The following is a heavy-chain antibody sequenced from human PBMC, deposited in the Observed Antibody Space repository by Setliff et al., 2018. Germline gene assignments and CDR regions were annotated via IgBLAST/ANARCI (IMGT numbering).Heavy chain of an antibody. D-gene: IGHD4-17*01. CDR3: ARLPRTVTHFDY. V-gene: IGHV4-34*10. CDR1: GVSFSDYY. Sequence: PSETLSLTCTVYGVSFSDYYWGWVRQSPGKGLDWIGEINHSGTTNYDPSLEGRISISVDTSKNQLSLKLDSLTAADTAVYFCARLPRTVTHFDYWGQGALVTVS. CDR2: INHSGTT. J-gene: IGHJ4*02.